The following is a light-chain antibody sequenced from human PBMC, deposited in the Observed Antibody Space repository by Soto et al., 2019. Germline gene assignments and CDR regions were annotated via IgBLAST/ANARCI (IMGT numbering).Light chain of an antibody. J-gene: IGLJ2*01. CDR3: SSSAGSKTLV. CDR2: EVS. V-gene: IGLV2-8*01. CDR1: SSDVGGYNY. Sequence: QSVLTQPPSASGSPGQSVTISCTGTSSDVGGYNYVSWYQQHPGKAPKLMIYEVSKRPSGVPDRFSGSKSGNTASLTVSGLQAEDEADYDCSSSAGSKTLVFGGGTKLTVL.